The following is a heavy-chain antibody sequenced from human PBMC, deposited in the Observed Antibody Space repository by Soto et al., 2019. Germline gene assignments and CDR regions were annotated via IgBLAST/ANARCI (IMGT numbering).Heavy chain of an antibody. V-gene: IGHV3-33*01. J-gene: IGHJ4*02. D-gene: IGHD3-3*01. Sequence: GGSLRLSCAASGFTFSSYGMHWVRQAPGKGLEWVAVIWYDGSNKYYADSVKGRFTISRDNSKNTLYLQMNSLRAEDTAVYYCARDGVSPITIDYWGQGTLVTVSS. CDR2: IWYDGSNK. CDR1: GFTFSSYG. CDR3: ARDGVSPITIDY.